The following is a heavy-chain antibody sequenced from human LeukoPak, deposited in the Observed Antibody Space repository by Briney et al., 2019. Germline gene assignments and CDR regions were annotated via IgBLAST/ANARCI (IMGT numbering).Heavy chain of an antibody. D-gene: IGHD2-2*01. V-gene: IGHV3-23*01. Sequence: PGGSLRLSCGASRFTFRNYARTSGPHAPRKGLEWGSTIIDVGGATYYLDSVKGRFTVSRDNSQQTLYLQMKSLTVEDTALYYCAKAIGQAIPADSRWYDPWGQGTLVTVSS. CDR2: IIDVGGAT. CDR3: AKAIGQAIPADSRWYDP. CDR1: RFTFRNYA. J-gene: IGHJ5*02.